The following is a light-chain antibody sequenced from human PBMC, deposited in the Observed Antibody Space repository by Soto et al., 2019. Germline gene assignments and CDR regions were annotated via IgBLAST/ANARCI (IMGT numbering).Light chain of an antibody. V-gene: IGKV3D-15*01. CDR1: QTIDTN. CDR3: QQDYNLTWT. Sequence: MVMTQSPTTLSASVCQRATISCGASQTIDTNLAWYQQKPGQAPRLLISGASSRATGIPDRFSGSGSGTDFTLTISSLQPEDFAVYYCQQDYNLTWTFGQGTKVDIK. CDR2: GAS. J-gene: IGKJ1*01.